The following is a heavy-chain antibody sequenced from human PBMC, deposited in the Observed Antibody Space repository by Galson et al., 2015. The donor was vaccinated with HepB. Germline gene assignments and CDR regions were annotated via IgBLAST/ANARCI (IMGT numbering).Heavy chain of an antibody. CDR2: IYPDDSDT. V-gene: IGHV5-51*01. J-gene: IGHJ3*02. D-gene: IGHD2-15*01. CDR3: ARTIRAIGRSAFDI. CDR1: GYSFSNYW. Sequence: QSGAEVKKPGESLKISCKGSGYSFSNYWIGWVRQMPGKGLEWMGIIYPDDSDTRYSPSFQGQVTISADKSINTAYLQWSSLKASDTAMYHCARTIRAIGRSAFDIWGQGTMVSVSS.